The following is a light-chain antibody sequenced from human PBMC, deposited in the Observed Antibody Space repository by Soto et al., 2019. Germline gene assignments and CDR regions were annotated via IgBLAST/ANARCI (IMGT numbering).Light chain of an antibody. J-gene: IGKJ5*01. CDR2: DAS. Sequence: AIQLTQSPSSLSASVGDRVTITCRASQGISSALAWYQQKPGKAPKLLIYDASSLESGVPSRFSGSGSGTDFTLTITSLQPEDFATYYCQQFNNYPRTFGQGTRREIK. V-gene: IGKV1D-13*01. CDR1: QGISSA. CDR3: QQFNNYPRT.